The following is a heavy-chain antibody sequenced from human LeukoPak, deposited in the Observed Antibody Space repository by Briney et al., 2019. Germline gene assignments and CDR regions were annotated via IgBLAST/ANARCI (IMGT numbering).Heavy chain of an antibody. CDR2: VNPYNGDT. CDR3: TRGGVNNNLLDF. V-gene: IGHV1-18*01. Sequence: ASVKVSCKPSGYPFTASGLTWIRQAPGQGLEWMGWVNPYNGDTAYAQSLQGRVTMTTVTSTDTAYMELRSLRSDDTAVYYCTRGGVNNNLLDFWGQGTVVTVSS. D-gene: IGHD3-10*01. J-gene: IGHJ4*02. CDR1: GYPFTASG.